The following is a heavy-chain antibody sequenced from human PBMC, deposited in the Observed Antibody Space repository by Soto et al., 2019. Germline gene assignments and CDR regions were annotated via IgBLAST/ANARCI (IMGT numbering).Heavy chain of an antibody. V-gene: IGHV1-69*08. J-gene: IGHJ5*02. CDR2: IIPIIGII. CDR3: AGDPDSHYNDSHASSYP. CDR1: GGTFSTYT. D-gene: IGHD4-4*01. Sequence: QVQLVQSGAEAKKPGSWVKVSCKASGGTFSTYTITWVRQAPGQGLEWMGRIIPIIGIINYAQKFQGRVTISADKFTGTAYMELTGLRSDDTAVYYCAGDPDSHYNDSHASSYPWGQGTLVTVSS.